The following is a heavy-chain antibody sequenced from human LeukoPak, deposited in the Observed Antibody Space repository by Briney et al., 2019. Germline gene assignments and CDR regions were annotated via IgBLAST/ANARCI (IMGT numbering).Heavy chain of an antibody. J-gene: IGHJ2*01. Sequence: GGSLRLSCAASGFTFSSDAMSWVRQAPGRGLEWLSAISGTGTLTYYADSVKGRFTISRDNSKNTLYLQMNSLRAEDTAVYSCAKHRVVGQWYFDLWGRGTLVTVSS. V-gene: IGHV3-23*01. CDR3: AKHRVVGQWYFDL. CDR2: ISGTGTLT. CDR1: GFTFSSDA. D-gene: IGHD2-15*01.